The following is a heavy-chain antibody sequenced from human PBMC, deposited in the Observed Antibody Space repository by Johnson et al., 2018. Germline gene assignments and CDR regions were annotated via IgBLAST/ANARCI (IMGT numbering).Heavy chain of an antibody. Sequence: QVRLQESGGGVVQPGRSLRLSCAASGFTFSNYAMHWVRQAPGKGLEWVAVISYDGTNKYYADSVKGRFTVSRDKAKNRLYLQRNSLRVEDTAVYFCAKGGGDGSDFYYYMDVWGKVTTVTVSS. CDR3: AKGGGDGSDFYYYMDV. CDR2: ISYDGTNK. V-gene: IGHV3-30*18. J-gene: IGHJ6*03. CDR1: GFTFSNYA. D-gene: IGHD3-16*01.